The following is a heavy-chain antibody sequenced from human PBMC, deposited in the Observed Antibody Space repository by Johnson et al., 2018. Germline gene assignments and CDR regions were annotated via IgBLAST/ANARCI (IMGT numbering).Heavy chain of an antibody. D-gene: IGHD3-22*01. CDR2: LSYEGRNK. Sequence: QAPGKGLAWVAVLSYEGRNKYYADSVKGRFTIYRDNSKNTLYLQMNSLKPEDTAVYYCAKDPRGYFEYYHHWGQGTLVTVSS. V-gene: IGHV3-30*18. J-gene: IGHJ1*01. CDR3: AKDPRGYFEYYHH.